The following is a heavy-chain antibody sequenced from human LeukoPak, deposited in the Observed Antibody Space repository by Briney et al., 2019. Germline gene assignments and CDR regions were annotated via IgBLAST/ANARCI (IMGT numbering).Heavy chain of an antibody. CDR1: GFTFSSYC. J-gene: IGHJ4*02. V-gene: IGHV3-74*01. D-gene: IGHD6-19*01. Sequence: PGGSLRLSCAASGFTFSSYCMHWVRQAPGKGLEWVSRINSDGSSTSYADSVKGRFTISRDNAKNTLYLQMNSLRAEDTAVYYCARRGIAVAGPFDYWGQGTLVTVSS. CDR3: ARRGIAVAGPFDY. CDR2: INSDGSST.